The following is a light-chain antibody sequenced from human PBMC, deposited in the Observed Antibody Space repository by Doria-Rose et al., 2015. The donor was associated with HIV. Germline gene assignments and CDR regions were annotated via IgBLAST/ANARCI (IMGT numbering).Light chain of an antibody. CDR3: HQYGTSWT. CDR1: QSFSSTY. V-gene: IGKV3-20*01. CDR2: DGS. Sequence: TQSPGTLSLYPGERATLSCSASQSFSSTYLAWYQQKPGQAPSLLIYDGSTRATGIPDRFSANGSGTDFPLTINRLEPEDFALYYCHQYGTSWTFGQGTKVEI. J-gene: IGKJ1*01.